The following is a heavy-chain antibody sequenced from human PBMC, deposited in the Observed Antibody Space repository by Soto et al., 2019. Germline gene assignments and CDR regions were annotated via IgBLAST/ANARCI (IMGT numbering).Heavy chain of an antibody. CDR3: AKFNFWSGYSESAFDI. CDR2: ISGSGGTT. CDR1: GFTFSSYA. J-gene: IGHJ3*02. V-gene: IGHV3-23*01. D-gene: IGHD3-3*01. Sequence: GGSLRLSCAASGFTFSSYAMSWVRQAPGKGLECVSTISGSGGTTYYADSVKGRFTISRDNSKNTLYLQMNSLRAEDTAVYYCAKFNFWSGYSESAFDIWGQGTMVTVSS.